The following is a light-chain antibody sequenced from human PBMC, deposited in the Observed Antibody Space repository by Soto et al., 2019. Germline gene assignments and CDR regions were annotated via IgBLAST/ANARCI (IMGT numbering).Light chain of an antibody. V-gene: IGKV3-20*01. CDR1: QRVGGAS. J-gene: IGKJ5*01. CDR2: DAA. Sequence: ENVLTQSPGTLSLAPGERATRWCSSSQRVGGASLAWYPQKPGQAPRLLIYDAASRATGIPDTFSGSGSGTDFTLTISRLEPEDFAVYYCQQYGNSPSITFGQGTRLEIK. CDR3: QQYGNSPSIT.